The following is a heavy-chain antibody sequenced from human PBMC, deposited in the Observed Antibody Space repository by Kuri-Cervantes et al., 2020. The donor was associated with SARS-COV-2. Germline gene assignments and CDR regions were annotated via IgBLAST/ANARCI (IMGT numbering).Heavy chain of an antibody. CDR1: GGSISSYY. J-gene: IGHJ4*02. CDR3: ARRSAARPRGLFDY. D-gene: IGHD6-6*01. Sequence: SETLSLTCTGSGGSISSYYWSWIRQPPGKGLEWIGSIYYSGSTYYNPSLKSRVTISVDTSKNQFSLKLSSVTAADTAVYYCARRSAARPRGLFDYWGQGTLVTVSS. V-gene: IGHV4-39*01. CDR2: IYYSGST.